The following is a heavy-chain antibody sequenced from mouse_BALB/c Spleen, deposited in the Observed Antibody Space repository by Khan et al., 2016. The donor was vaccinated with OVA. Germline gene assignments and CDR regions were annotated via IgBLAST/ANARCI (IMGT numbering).Heavy chain of an antibody. CDR3: AKGIPYAMDY. CDR1: GYTFTDYS. CDR2: INTETGEP. V-gene: IGHV9-2-1*01. D-gene: IGHD3-3*01. Sequence: IQLVQSGPELKKPGETVKISCKASGYTFTDYSMHWVKQAPGKGLKWMGWINTETGEPTYADDFKGRFAFSLETSASTAYLQINNLKNEDTATYFCAKGIPYAMDYWGQGTSVTVSS. J-gene: IGHJ4*01.